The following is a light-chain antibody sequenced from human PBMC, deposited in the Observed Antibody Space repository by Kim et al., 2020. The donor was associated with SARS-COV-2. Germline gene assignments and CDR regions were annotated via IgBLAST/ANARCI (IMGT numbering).Light chain of an antibody. CDR1: GSNIGDNY. Sequence: PKVTISCSGSGSNIGDNYVSWYQQFPGTVPKPLIYDNNKRPSGIPDRFSGSKSGTSATLGITGLQTGDEADFYCGTWDNGLSAVVFGGGTKVTVL. J-gene: IGLJ2*01. CDR2: DNN. CDR3: GTWDNGLSAVV. V-gene: IGLV1-51*01.